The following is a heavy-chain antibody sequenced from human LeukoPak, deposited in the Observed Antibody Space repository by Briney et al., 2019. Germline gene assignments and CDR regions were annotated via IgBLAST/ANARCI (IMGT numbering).Heavy chain of an antibody. J-gene: IGHJ4*02. D-gene: IGHD6-13*01. CDR2: IYHSGST. CDR3: ARAPGRYSSSWYSYYFDY. CDR1: GGSISSGGYS. V-gene: IGHV4-30-2*01. Sequence: SETLSLTCAVSGGSISSGGYSWSWIRQPPGKGLEWIGYIYHSGSTYYNPSLKSRVTISVDTSKNQFSLKLSSVTAADTAVYYCARAPGRYSSSWYSYYFDYWGQGTLVTVSS.